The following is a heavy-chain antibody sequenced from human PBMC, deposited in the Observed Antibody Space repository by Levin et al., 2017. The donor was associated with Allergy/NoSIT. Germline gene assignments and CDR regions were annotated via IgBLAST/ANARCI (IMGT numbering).Heavy chain of an antibody. CDR1: GGSISSGGYY. D-gene: IGHD6-19*01. CDR2: IYYSGST. Sequence: SETLSLTCTVSGGSISSGGYYWSWIRQHPGKGLEWIGYIYYSGSTYYNPSLKSPVTMSVDTSKTQFSLKLSSVTAADTAVYYCARDNSGWYSNAFDIWGQGTMVTVSS. V-gene: IGHV4-31*01. CDR3: ARDNSGWYSNAFDI. J-gene: IGHJ3*02.